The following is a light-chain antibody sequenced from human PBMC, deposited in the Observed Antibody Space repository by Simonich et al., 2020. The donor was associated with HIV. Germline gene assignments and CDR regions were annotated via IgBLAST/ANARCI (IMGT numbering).Light chain of an antibody. Sequence: QSALTPPASVSGSPGQSITISCTGTSSDVGSYNLVSWYQQHPGKAPKLMIYEGSKRPSGVSNRFSASKSGNTASRTISGLQAKDEADYYCSSYTGSNTVVFGGGTKLTVL. CDR2: EGS. CDR3: SSYTGSNTVV. CDR1: SSDVGSYNL. V-gene: IGLV2-14*02. J-gene: IGLJ2*01.